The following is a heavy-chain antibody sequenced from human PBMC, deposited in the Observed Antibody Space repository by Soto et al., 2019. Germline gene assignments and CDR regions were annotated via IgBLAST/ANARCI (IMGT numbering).Heavy chain of an antibody. CDR2: ISGKNGNT. CDR1: GYTFISHG. V-gene: IGHV1-18*04. J-gene: IGHJ6*02. Sequence: QVQLVQSGVEVKKPGASVKVSCKASGYTFISHGISWVRQAPGQGLEWMGWISGKNGNTNYAQKLQGRVTLTTEPSTSTVYMELRSLRSADTAVYYCARVSSSIVVVPDYGMDVWGQGTTVTVSS. D-gene: IGHD2-15*01. CDR3: ARVSSSIVVVPDYGMDV.